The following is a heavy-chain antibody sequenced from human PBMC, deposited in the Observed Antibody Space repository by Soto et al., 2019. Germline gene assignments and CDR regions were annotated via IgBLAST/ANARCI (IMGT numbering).Heavy chain of an antibody. CDR3: ARGRYDILTGRGPCFDY. V-gene: IGHV1-2*04. J-gene: IGHJ4*02. CDR2: INPNSGGT. CDR1: GYTFTGYY. D-gene: IGHD3-9*01. Sequence: ASVKVSFKASGYTFTGYYMHWVRQAPGQGLEWMGWINPNSGGTNYAQKFQGWVTMTRDTSISTAYMELSRLRSDDTAVYYCARGRYDILTGRGPCFDYWGQGTLVTVSS.